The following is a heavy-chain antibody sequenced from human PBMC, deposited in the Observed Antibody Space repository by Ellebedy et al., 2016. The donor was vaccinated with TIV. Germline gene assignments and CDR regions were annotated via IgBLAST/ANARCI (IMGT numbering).Heavy chain of an antibody. V-gene: IGHV1-46*01. Sequence: ASVKVSXXASGYTFTSYYMHWVRQAPGQGLEWMGIINPSGGSTSYAQKFQGRVTMTRDTSTSTVYMELSSLRSEDTAVYYCARGPRKHIVVVPAATFDYWGQGTLVTVSS. D-gene: IGHD2-2*01. J-gene: IGHJ4*02. CDR1: GYTFTSYY. CDR2: INPSGGST. CDR3: ARGPRKHIVVVPAATFDY.